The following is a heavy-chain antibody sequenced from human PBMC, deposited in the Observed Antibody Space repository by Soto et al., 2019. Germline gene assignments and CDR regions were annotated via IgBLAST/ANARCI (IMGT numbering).Heavy chain of an antibody. CDR2: ISSSSSTI. D-gene: IGHD1-1*01. CDR3: ARDSRQLGYDY. Sequence: GESLKISCAASGFTFSSYSMNWVRQAPGKGLEWVSYISSSSSTIYYADSVKGRFTISRDNAKNSLYLQMNSLRAEDTAVYYCARDSRQLGYDYWGQGTLVTVSS. CDR1: GFTFSSYS. V-gene: IGHV3-48*04. J-gene: IGHJ4*02.